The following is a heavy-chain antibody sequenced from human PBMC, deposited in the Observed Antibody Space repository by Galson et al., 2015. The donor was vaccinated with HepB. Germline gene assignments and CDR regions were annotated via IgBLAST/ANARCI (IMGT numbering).Heavy chain of an antibody. CDR2: IYSGGHA. CDR1: GFSVSNSY. V-gene: IGHV3-53*01. CDR3: ASPFCIGGNCYPLWY. Sequence: SLRLSCAVSGFSVSNSYVSWVRQAPGKGLDWLSAIYSGGHAFYVKSVQGRFTISSDTSKNTVYLQMNSLRVEDTAVYYCASPFCIGGNCYPLWYWGQGTLVTVSS. D-gene: IGHD2-15*01. J-gene: IGHJ4*02.